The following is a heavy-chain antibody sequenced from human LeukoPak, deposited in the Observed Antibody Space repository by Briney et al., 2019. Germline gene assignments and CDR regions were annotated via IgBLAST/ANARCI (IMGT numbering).Heavy chain of an antibody. CDR3: AREPIGEYCSSTCCRSGAFDI. D-gene: IGHD2-2*01. V-gene: IGHV4-31*03. CDR2: IYYSGST. J-gene: IGHJ3*02. Sequence: SETLSLTCTVSGGSISSGGYYWSWIRQHPGKGLEWIGYIYYSGSTYYNPSLKSRVTISVDTSKNQFSLKLSSVTAADTAVYYCAREPIGEYCSSTCCRSGAFDIWGQGTMVTVSS. CDR1: GGSISSGGYY.